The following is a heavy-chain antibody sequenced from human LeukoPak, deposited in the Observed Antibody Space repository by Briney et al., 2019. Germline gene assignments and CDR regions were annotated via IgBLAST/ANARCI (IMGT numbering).Heavy chain of an antibody. CDR2: IYNSGST. J-gene: IGHJ4*02. Sequence: PSETLSLTCTISGGPISSSSYYWGWVRQPPGKGLEWIAYIYNSGSTYYNPSLRSRVAISIDTSNNRFSLRLGSVTAADTAVYFCATTARHCSEYWGQGTLVTVSS. CDR1: GGPISSSSYY. CDR3: ATTARHCSEY. V-gene: IGHV4-30-4*08. D-gene: IGHD6-6*01.